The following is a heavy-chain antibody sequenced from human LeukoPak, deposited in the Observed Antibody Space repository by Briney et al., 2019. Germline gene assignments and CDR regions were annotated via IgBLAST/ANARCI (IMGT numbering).Heavy chain of an antibody. D-gene: IGHD5-18*01. CDR3: ARRAPYSYEWSTLDY. CDR2: IYYSGST. J-gene: IGHJ4*02. CDR1: GGSLSSSSYY. Sequence: SETLSLTCTVSGGSLSSSSYYWSWIRRPPGKALEWIGYIYYSGSTNYNPSLKSRVTISVDTSKNQFSLKLSFVTAADTAVYYCARRAPYSYEWSTLDYWGQGTLVTVSS. V-gene: IGHV4-61*01.